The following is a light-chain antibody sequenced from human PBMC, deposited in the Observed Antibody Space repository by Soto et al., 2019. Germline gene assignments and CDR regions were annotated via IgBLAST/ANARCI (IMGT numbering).Light chain of an antibody. J-gene: IGKJ4*01. V-gene: IGKV3-11*01. CDR3: QQYDESPLT. Sequence: EVVLTQSPATLSLSPGERATLSCRASQSVRTSLAWYQHKPGQAPRLVIYDASLRANGVPARFGGSGSGTDFTLTISRLEPEDFAVYYCQQYDESPLTFGGGTKVDI. CDR1: QSVRTS. CDR2: DAS.